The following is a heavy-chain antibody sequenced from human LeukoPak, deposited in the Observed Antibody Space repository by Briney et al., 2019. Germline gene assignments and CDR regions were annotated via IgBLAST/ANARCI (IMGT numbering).Heavy chain of an antibody. D-gene: IGHD5-18*01. CDR2: IKQDGSEK. CDR1: GFTFSSYW. V-gene: IGHV3-7*01. Sequence: GGSLRLSCAASGFTFSSYWMSWVRQAPGKGLEWVANIKQDGSEKYYVDSVKGRFTISRDNAKNSLYLQMNSLRAEDTAVYYCARVGDGYSYGHYFDYWGQGTLVTVSS. CDR3: ARVGDGYSYGHYFDY. J-gene: IGHJ4*02.